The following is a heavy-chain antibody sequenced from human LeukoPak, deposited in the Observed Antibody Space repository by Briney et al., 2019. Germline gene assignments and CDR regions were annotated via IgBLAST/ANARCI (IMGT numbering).Heavy chain of an antibody. CDR3: ARVYDFWSDYWYYMDA. Sequence: ASVKVSCKASGYTFSTYSVSWVRQAPGQGLEWMAWISSYIGNTHFAQKFQGRITMTTDTSTSTAYMELRSLRSDDTAVYYCARVYDFWSDYWYYMDAWGKGTTVTVSS. V-gene: IGHV1-18*01. CDR1: GYTFSTYS. J-gene: IGHJ6*03. D-gene: IGHD3-3*01. CDR2: ISSYIGNT.